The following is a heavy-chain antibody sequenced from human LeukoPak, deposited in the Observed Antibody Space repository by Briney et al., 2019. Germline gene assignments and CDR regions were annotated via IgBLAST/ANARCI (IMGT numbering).Heavy chain of an antibody. CDR1: GFTFSSYA. CDR2: ISSSGGST. D-gene: IGHD5-12*01. V-gene: IGHV3-23*01. CDR3: AKDYGLGYDQYNWFDP. Sequence: GGSLRLSCAASGFTFSSYAMSWVRHAPGEGREWVSAISSSGGSTYYADSVKGRFTISRDNSKNTLYLQMNSLRAEDTAVYYCAKDYGLGYDQYNWFDPWGQGTLVTVSS. J-gene: IGHJ5*02.